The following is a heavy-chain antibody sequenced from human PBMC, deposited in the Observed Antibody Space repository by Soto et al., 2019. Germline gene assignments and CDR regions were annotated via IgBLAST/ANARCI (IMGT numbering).Heavy chain of an antibody. J-gene: IGHJ4*02. CDR3: ARGIRWGSGWFGIDY. Sequence: QVQLQESGPGLVKPSGTLSLTCAVSNDSISSKNWWSWVRQPPGKGLEWIGEIYHSGSTNYNPSLKSLVTISLDKSKNHCSLSLNSVTAADTAVDYCARGIRWGSGWFGIDYWGQGTLVTVSS. CDR2: IYHSGST. CDR1: NDSISSKNW. D-gene: IGHD6-19*01. V-gene: IGHV4-4*02.